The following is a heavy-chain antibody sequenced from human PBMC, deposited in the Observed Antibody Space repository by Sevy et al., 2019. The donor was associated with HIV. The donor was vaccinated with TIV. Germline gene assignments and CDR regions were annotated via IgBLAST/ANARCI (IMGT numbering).Heavy chain of an antibody. V-gene: IGHV4-34*01. CDR2: INHSGST. CDR1: GGSFSGYY. J-gene: IGHJ5*02. Sequence: SETLSLTCAVYGGSFSGYYWNWIRQTPGKGLEWIGEINHSGSTNYNPSLKSRVTISVDTSKNQFSLRLNSVTAADTAVYYCARAPPVVVVPGAPSXFDXXXQGTLVTVSS. D-gene: IGHD2-2*01. CDR3: ARAPPVVVVPGAPSXFDX.